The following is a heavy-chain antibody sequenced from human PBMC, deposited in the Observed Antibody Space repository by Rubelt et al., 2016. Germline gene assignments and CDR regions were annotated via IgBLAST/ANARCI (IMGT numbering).Heavy chain of an antibody. CDR3: AREGRPILDYDDSADYLDY. J-gene: IGHJ4*02. Sequence: AQKVQGRVTMTTDTSTSTAYMELRSLRSDDTAVYYCAREGRPILDYDDSADYLDYWGQGTLVTVSS. V-gene: IGHV1-18*01. D-gene: IGHD4-17*01.